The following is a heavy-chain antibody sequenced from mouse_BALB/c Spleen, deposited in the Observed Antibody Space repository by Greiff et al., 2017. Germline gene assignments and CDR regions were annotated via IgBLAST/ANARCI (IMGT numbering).Heavy chain of an antibody. CDR3: TKDDYDGGAMDY. D-gene: IGHD2-4*01. CDR2: INPSNGGT. V-gene: IGHV1S16*01. Sequence: QVQLQQSGADLVKPGASVKLSCKASGYTFTSYYMYWVKQRPGQGLEWIGEINPSNGGTNFNEKFKSKATLTVDKSSSTAYMQLSSLTSEDSAVYYCTKDDYDGGAMDYWGQGTSVTVSS. J-gene: IGHJ4*01. CDR1: GYTFTSYY.